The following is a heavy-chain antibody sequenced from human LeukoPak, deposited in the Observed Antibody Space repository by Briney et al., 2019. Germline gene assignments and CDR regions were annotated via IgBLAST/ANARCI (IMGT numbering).Heavy chain of an antibody. J-gene: IGHJ4*02. CDR1: GFTFSVYS. D-gene: IGHD2-2*01. V-gene: IGHV3-30-3*01. CDR2: ISYDGNNK. CDR3: TSRVVVPAAISDY. Sequence: GGSLRLSCAASGFTFSVYSIHWVRQAPGKGLEWVAVISYDGNNKFYADSVKGRFTISRDNSKNTLYLQMNSLRADDTAVYYCTSRVVVPAAISDYWGQGTLVTVSS.